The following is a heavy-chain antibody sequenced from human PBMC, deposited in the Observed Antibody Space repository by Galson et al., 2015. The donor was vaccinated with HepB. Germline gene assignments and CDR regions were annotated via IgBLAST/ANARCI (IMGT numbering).Heavy chain of an antibody. J-gene: IGHJ4*02. CDR2: IDPCDSYT. V-gene: IGHV5-10-1*01. CDR1: GYSITSYW. D-gene: IGHD4-23*01. Sequence: GAAVKKPGESLRISCTGSGYSITSYWISWVRQMSGKGLEWMGRIDPCDSYTNYTTSFQGHVTISADKSISTAYLPWNSRKASDTAMYYGAGPDYGCNFDYWGQGTLVTVSS. CDR3: AGPDYGCNFDY.